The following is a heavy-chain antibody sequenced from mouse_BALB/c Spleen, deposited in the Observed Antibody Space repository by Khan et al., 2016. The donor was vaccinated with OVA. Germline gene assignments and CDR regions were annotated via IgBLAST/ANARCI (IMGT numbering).Heavy chain of an antibody. CDR2: IYPGSGTT. Sequence: VELVESGPELVKPGGSVKMSCKASGYTFTDYVINWVKQRNGQGLEWIGEIYPGSGTTYYNEKFKGKATLSADKSSNTAYMQLSSLTSEDSAVYFCAKNYASWFAYWGQGTLVTVSA. V-gene: IGHV1-77*01. CDR3: AKNYASWFAY. CDR1: GYTFTDYV. J-gene: IGHJ3*01.